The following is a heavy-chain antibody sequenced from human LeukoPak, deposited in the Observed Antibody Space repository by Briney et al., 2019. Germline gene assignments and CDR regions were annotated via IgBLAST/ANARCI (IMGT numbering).Heavy chain of an antibody. D-gene: IGHD3-10*01. J-gene: IGHJ6*02. Sequence: GGSLRLSCAASGFTFSNYGMHWVRQAPGKGLEWVAVISYDGRKEYSADSVKSRFTISRDNSKNTLYLQMNSLKAEDTAVYYCAKDYGQTYYYGMDVWGQGTTVTVSS. CDR3: AKDYGQTYYYGMDV. V-gene: IGHV3-30*18. CDR2: ISYDGRKE. CDR1: GFTFSNYG.